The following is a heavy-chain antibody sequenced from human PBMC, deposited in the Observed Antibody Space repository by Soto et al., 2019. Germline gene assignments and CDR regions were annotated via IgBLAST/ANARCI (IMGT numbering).Heavy chain of an antibody. CDR3: ALGWGYYETYYYYYGMDV. CDR2: IIPIFGTR. V-gene: IGHV1-69*13. Sequence: SVKVSCKASGGTFSNYAITWVRQAPGQGLEWLGRIIPIFGTRDYAQKFQGRVTITADDSTTTAYMELSSLRSDDTAVYYCALGWGYYETYYYYYGMDVWGQGTTVTVAS. CDR1: GGTFSNYA. J-gene: IGHJ6*02. D-gene: IGHD3-3*01.